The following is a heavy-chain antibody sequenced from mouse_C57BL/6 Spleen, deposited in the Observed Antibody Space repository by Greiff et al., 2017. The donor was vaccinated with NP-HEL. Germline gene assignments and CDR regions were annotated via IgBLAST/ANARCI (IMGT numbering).Heavy chain of an antibody. Sequence: EVMLVESGGGLVKPGGSLKLSCAASGFTFSDYGMHWVRQAPEKGLEWVADISSGSSTIYYADTVKGRFTISRDNAKNTLFLQMTSLRSEDTAMYYCARRIYYYGSSYGYWYFDVWGTGTTVTVSS. J-gene: IGHJ1*03. CDR3: ARRIYYYGSSYGYWYFDV. CDR2: ISSGSSTI. D-gene: IGHD1-1*01. CDR1: GFTFSDYG. V-gene: IGHV5-17*01.